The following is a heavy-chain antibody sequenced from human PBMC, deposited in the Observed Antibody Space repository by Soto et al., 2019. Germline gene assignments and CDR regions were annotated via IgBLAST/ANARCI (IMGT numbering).Heavy chain of an antibody. CDR3: VRVEMYAGEFNPNFDL. CDR2: IYYTGNT. Sequence: PSETLSLTCTVSGDSLRSSYHYWGWIRQSPGKGLEWIGSIYYTGNTYYNPSLKSRVSISVDMATNEISLRLRAESVADTAVYYCVRVEMYAGEFNPNFDLWGQGDLVTFSS. J-gene: IGHJ4*02. V-gene: IGHV4-39*01. CDR1: GDSLRSSYHY. D-gene: IGHD3-9*01.